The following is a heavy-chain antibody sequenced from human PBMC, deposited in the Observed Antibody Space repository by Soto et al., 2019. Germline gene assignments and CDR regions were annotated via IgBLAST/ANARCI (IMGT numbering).Heavy chain of an antibody. Sequence: QVQLQESGPGLVKPSETLSLTCTVSGGSIPRGSYYWSWIRQHPGKGLEWIGYIYKSGTTYYNPSLESRVTISVDTSKNQFSLKLTSVTAADTAVYYCARDPAPWGQGTLVTVSS. V-gene: IGHV4-31*03. CDR3: ARDPAP. CDR1: GGSIPRGSYY. J-gene: IGHJ5*02. CDR2: IYKSGTT.